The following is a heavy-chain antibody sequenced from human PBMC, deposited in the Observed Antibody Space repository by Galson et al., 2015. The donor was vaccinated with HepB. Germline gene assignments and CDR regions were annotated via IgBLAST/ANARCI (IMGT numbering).Heavy chain of an antibody. J-gene: IGHJ1*01. CDR3: ARVPIRGIWNFQQ. CDR1: GFTFNTFW. Sequence: SLRLSCAASGFTFNTFWMTWVRQAPRKGLEWVASIKPDGSETFYVDSVKGRFTISRDNAKNSLYLRMDSLRAEDSAVYYCARVPIRGIWNFQQWGQGTLVTVSS. D-gene: IGHD3-10*01. V-gene: IGHV3-7*03. CDR2: IKPDGSET.